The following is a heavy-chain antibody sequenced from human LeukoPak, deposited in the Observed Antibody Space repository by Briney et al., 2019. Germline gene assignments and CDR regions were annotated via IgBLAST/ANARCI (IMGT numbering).Heavy chain of an antibody. Sequence: ASVKVSCKASGYTFTSHGISWVRQAPGQGLEWMGWVSAYNGNTNYAQKLQGRVTMTTDISTSTAYMELRSLRSDDTAVYYCARNPGLGVVVAIYYFDYWGQGTLVTVSS. CDR3: ARNPGLGVVVAIYYFDY. D-gene: IGHD2-15*01. CDR2: VSAYNGNT. CDR1: GYTFTSHG. V-gene: IGHV1-18*01. J-gene: IGHJ4*02.